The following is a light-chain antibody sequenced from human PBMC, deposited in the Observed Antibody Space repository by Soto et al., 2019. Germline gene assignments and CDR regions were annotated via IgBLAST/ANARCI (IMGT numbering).Light chain of an antibody. J-gene: IGKJ1*01. Sequence: RVMTQSPATLCLSPGERATLSCRASQSVSTNVAWYQQKPGQAPRLLIYGASTRATDIPARFSGSESGTDFTLTISSLKSEDFAVYYCQQYNNWPPWTFGQGTKVEVK. CDR3: QQYNNWPPWT. CDR1: QSVSTN. V-gene: IGKV3-15*01. CDR2: GAS.